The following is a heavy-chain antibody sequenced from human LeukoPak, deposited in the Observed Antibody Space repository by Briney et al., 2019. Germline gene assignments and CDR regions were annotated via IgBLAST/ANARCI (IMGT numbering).Heavy chain of an antibody. D-gene: IGHD6-19*01. CDR2: ISSSGSTI. CDR1: GFTFCDYY. CDR3: ARASGWYNPDY. J-gene: IGHJ4*02. Sequence: GGSLRLSCAASGFTFCDYYMSWLRQAPGKGLEWVSYISSSGSTIYYADSVKGRFTISRDNAKNSLYLQMNSLRAEDTAVYYCARASGWYNPDYWGQGTLVTVSP. V-gene: IGHV3-11*01.